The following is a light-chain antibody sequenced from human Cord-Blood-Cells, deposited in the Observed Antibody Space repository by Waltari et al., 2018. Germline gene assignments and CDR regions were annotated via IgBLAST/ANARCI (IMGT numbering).Light chain of an antibody. CDR1: SSDVGGYND. V-gene: IGLV2-11*01. Sequence: QSALTQPRSVSGSPGQSVTISRTGTSSDVGGYNDVSWYQQHPGKAPKLLIYDVSKRPSGVPDRFSGSKSGNPASLTISGLQAEDEADYYCCSYAGSYVFGTGTKVTVL. CDR2: DVS. J-gene: IGLJ1*01. CDR3: CSYAGSYV.